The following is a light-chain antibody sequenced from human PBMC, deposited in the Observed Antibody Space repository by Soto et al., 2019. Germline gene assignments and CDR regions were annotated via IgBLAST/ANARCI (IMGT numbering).Light chain of an antibody. CDR1: QDIANY. J-gene: IGKJ4*01. CDR2: ATS. Sequence: DIQLTQSPSFLSASVGDSVTITSRASQDIANYLAWYQQRPGKAPQFLIYATSTFQGGVPSRFSGGGSGTEFTLTISSLQPEDFATYYCQQVNSYPLTFGGGTKVDIK. V-gene: IGKV1-9*01. CDR3: QQVNSYPLT.